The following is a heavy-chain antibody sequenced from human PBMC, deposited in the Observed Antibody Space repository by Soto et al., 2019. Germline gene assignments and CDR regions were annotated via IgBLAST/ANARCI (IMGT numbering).Heavy chain of an antibody. CDR3: AGGQVVAAQH. D-gene: IGHD2-15*01. J-gene: IGHJ4*02. CDR2: IYYSGST. Sequence: SETLSLTCTVSGGSISSYYWSWIRQPPGKGLEWIGYIYYSGSTNYNPSLKSRVTISVDTSKNQFSLKLSSVTAADTAVYYCAGGQVVAAQHWGQGTLVTGSS. V-gene: IGHV4-59*01. CDR1: GGSISSYY.